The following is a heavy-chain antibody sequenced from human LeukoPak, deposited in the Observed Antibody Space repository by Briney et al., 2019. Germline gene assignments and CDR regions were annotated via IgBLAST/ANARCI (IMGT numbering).Heavy chain of an antibody. Sequence: GASVKVSCKASGYTFTGYYMHWVRQAPGQGLEWVGWINPNSGGTNYAQKFQGWVTMTRDTSISTAYMELSRLRSDDTAVYYCARGRLAVAGALDAFDIWGQGTMVTVSS. CDR2: INPNSGGT. J-gene: IGHJ3*02. D-gene: IGHD6-19*01. V-gene: IGHV1-2*04. CDR3: ARGRLAVAGALDAFDI. CDR1: GYTFTGYY.